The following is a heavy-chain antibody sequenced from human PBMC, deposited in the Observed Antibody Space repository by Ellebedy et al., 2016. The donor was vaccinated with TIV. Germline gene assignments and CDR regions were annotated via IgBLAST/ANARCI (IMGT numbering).Heavy chain of an antibody. CDR2: IYYSGSA. J-gene: IGHJ4*02. D-gene: IGHD3-16*01. Sequence: MPSETLSLTCTVSGGSISNSDYYWNWIRQPPGKGLEWIGSIYYSGSAYYNPSLNSRVTVSVDTSKNQFSLKLTSVTAADTAMYYCASGGASSKYFDHWGQGTLVTVSS. CDR1: GGSISNSDYY. CDR3: ASGGASSKYFDH. V-gene: IGHV4-39*07.